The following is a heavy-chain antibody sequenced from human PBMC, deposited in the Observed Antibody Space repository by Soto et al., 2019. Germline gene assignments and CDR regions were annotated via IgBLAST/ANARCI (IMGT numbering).Heavy chain of an antibody. CDR1: GFNFKKFA. Sequence: GGSLRLSCEASGFNFKKFAMGWVRQAPGEGLEWVAGISCCGGSTSYADSVKGRFSLARDDSKSTLSLHLNSLRFEDTARYFCAKADGEQWLIPHLDNWGQGTLVTVSS. CDR3: AKADGEQWLIPHLDN. D-gene: IGHD6-19*01. V-gene: IGHV3-23*01. J-gene: IGHJ4*02. CDR2: ISCCGGST.